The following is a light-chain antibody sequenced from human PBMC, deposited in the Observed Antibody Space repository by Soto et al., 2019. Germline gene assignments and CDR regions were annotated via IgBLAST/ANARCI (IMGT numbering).Light chain of an antibody. CDR2: DNN. V-gene: IGLV1-51*01. CDR3: ATWDGSLPGEV. J-gene: IGLJ2*01. CDR1: NSNIGSKT. Sequence: QSVLTQPPSASGTPGQRVNMSCSGSNSNIGSKTVNWYQKLPGTAPKLLIYDNNKRPSGIPDRFSGSKSGTSGTLDITGLQTGDEADYYCATWDGSLPGEVFGGGTKLTVL.